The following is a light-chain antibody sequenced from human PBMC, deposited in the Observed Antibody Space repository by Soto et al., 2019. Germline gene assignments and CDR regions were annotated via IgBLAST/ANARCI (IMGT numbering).Light chain of an antibody. V-gene: IGKV3-15*01. J-gene: IGKJ4*01. CDR3: QEHASYPVT. CDR1: QRLSSN. Sequence: VNKTPFNVSVSGRERVTLSCRAIQRLSSNLAWYQQRPGQAPRLLIYGASIRATDIPARFIGSGSGTEFTLTISSRQSEDFATYYCQEHASYPVTVAGGTKVDIK. CDR2: GAS.